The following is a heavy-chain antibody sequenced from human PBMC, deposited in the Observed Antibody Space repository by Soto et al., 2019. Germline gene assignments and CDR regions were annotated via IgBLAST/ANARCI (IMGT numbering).Heavy chain of an antibody. V-gene: IGHV1-2*04. Sequence: ASVKVSCKASGYTFTGYYMHWVRQAPGQGLEWMGWINPNSGGTNYAQKFQGWVTMTRDTSISTAYMELSRLRSDDTAVYYCAINTSDNYYGMDVWGQGTTVTVSS. D-gene: IGHD2-15*01. CDR3: AINTSDNYYGMDV. CDR2: INPNSGGT. CDR1: GYTFTGYY. J-gene: IGHJ6*02.